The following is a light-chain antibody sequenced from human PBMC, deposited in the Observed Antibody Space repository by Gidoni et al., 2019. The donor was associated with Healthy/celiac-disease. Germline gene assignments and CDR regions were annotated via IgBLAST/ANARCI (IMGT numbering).Light chain of an antibody. J-gene: IGKJ1*01. V-gene: IGKV4-1*01. Sequence: DIVMTQSPDPLAVSLGERATINCKSSQSVLYSSNNKNYLAWYQKKPGQPPKLLIYWASTRESGVPDRFSGSGSGTDFTLTISSLQAEDVAVYYCQQYYSTPRTFGQGTKVEIK. CDR3: QQYYSTPRT. CDR2: WAS. CDR1: QSVLYSSNNKNY.